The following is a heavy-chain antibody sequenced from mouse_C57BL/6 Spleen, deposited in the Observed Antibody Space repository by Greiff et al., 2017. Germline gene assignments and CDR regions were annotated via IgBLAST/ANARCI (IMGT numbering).Heavy chain of an antibody. CDR2: IYPGDGDT. Sequence: VQLQESGPELVKPGASVKISCKASGYAFSSSWMNWVKQRPGKGLEWIGRIYPGDGDTNYNGKFKGKATLTADKSSSTAYMQISSLTSEDSAVYFCARHYYGSSYAMDYWGQGTSVTVSS. V-gene: IGHV1-82*01. CDR3: ARHYYGSSYAMDY. J-gene: IGHJ4*01. D-gene: IGHD1-1*01. CDR1: GYAFSSSW.